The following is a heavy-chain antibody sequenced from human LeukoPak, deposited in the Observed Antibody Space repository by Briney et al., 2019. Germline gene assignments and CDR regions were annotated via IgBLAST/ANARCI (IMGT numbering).Heavy chain of an antibody. V-gene: IGHV3-48*03. Sequence: GGSLRLSCAASGFSFSNYEMNWVRQAPGKGLEWISYITASSTTIYYADPAKGRFTISRDNAKNSLYLQMNGLRGEDTAVYYCAKGPGARGHFNWFDPWGQGTLVTVSS. J-gene: IGHJ5*02. CDR1: GFSFSNYE. CDR3: AKGPGARGHFNWFDP. CDR2: ITASSTTI. D-gene: IGHD5-12*01.